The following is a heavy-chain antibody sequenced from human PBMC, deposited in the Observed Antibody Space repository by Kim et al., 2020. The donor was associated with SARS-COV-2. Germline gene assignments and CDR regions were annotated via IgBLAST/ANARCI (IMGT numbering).Heavy chain of an antibody. V-gene: IGHV3-30*02. CDR3: AKGSSGWDYYYYYYMDV. J-gene: IGHJ6*03. Sequence: VTGRLTISRDNSKNTLYLQMNSLRAEDTAVYYCAKGSSGWDYYYYYYMDVWGKGTTVTVSS. D-gene: IGHD6-19*01.